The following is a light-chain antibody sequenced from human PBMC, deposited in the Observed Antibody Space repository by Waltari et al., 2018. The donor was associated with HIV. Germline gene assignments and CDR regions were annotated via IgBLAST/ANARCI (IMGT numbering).Light chain of an antibody. CDR1: SSDVGLYNY. CDR2: EVS. J-gene: IGLJ1*01. Sequence: QSALTQPASVSGSPGQSIPISCTGPSSDVGLYNYVSWYQQHPGKAPKLMIYEVSNRPSGVSKRFSGSKSGNTASLTISGLQAEDEADYYCSSYTGSSTLYVFGTGTKVTVL. CDR3: SSYTGSSTLYV. V-gene: IGLV2-14*01.